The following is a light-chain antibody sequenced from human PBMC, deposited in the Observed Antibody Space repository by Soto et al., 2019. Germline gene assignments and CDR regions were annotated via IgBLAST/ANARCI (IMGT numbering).Light chain of an antibody. CDR1: QDISNY. CDR2: DAS. CDR3: QQYDNLPIT. Sequence: DIQMTQSPSSLSASVGDRVTITCQASQDISNYLNWYQQKPGKAPKLLLYDASNLETGVPSRFSESGSGTDFTFTISSLQPEDIATYYCQQYDNLPITFGQGTRLEIK. J-gene: IGKJ5*01. V-gene: IGKV1-33*01.